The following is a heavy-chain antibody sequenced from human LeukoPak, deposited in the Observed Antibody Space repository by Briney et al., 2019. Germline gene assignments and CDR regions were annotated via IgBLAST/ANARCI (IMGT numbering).Heavy chain of an antibody. CDR3: ARGQEYFDFWSGRTLYYFDY. D-gene: IGHD3-3*01. Sequence: GGSLRLSCAASGFTVSNNYMSWVRQAPGKGLEWVSAISGSGGSTYYADSVKGRFTISRDNSKNTLYLQMNSLRAEDTAVYYCARGQEYFDFWSGRTLYYFDYWAREPWSPSPQ. J-gene: IGHJ4*02. V-gene: IGHV3-23*01. CDR1: GFTVSNNY. CDR2: ISGSGGST.